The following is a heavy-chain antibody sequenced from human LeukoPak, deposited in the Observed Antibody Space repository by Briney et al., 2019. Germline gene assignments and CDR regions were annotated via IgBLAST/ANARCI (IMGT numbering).Heavy chain of an antibody. V-gene: IGHV3-74*01. Sequence: GGSLRLSCVASGFTFGAYWMHWVRRVPGKGLVWVSGIKTDGTYTNYADSVKGRFTISRDNPKNTVYLEMNSLRVEDTAVYYCARWDYSAAARRSGDYSMDVWGQGTTVTVSS. J-gene: IGHJ6*02. D-gene: IGHD3-3*01. CDR1: GFTFGAYW. CDR2: IKTDGTYT. CDR3: ARWDYSAAARRSGDYSMDV.